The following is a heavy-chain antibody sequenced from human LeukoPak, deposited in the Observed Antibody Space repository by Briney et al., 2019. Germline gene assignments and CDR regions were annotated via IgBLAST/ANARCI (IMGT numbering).Heavy chain of an antibody. Sequence: SETLSLTCAVSGGSNSGNYWSWIRQPPGKGLEWIGYIYYIGSTNYNPSLKSRVTMSVDTSKNQFSLKLSSVTAADTAVYYCARGAEYSSGWYYYWGQGTLVTVSS. CDR3: ARGAEYSSGWYYY. CDR2: IYYIGST. V-gene: IGHV4-59*01. D-gene: IGHD6-19*01. CDR1: GGSNSGNY. J-gene: IGHJ4*02.